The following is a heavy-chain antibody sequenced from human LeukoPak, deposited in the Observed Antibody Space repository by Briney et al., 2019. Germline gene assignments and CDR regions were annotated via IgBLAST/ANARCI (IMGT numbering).Heavy chain of an antibody. D-gene: IGHD6-13*01. CDR2: IYYSGTT. CDR3: ARKQRSSWFDFDY. Sequence: KASETLSLTCTVSGGSISSYYWNWIRQPPGKGLEWIGYIYYSGTTNYNPSLKSRVSMSVDTSKNQFSLKLSSVTAADTAVYYCARKQRSSWFDFDYWGQGTLVTVSS. CDR1: GGSISSYY. J-gene: IGHJ4*02. V-gene: IGHV4-59*01.